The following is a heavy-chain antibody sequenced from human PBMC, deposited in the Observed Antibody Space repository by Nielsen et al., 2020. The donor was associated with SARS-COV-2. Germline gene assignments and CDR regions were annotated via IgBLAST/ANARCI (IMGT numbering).Heavy chain of an antibody. CDR2: IYTDGST. CDR3: ARDNWGRMDV. Sequence: GESLKISCGASGFTISSSFMSWVRQAAGKGLDWVSVIYTDGSTSHADSVKGRFTISRDNSKNTLYLQMNSLRAEDTAVYYCARDNWGRMDVWGQGTVVTVSS. V-gene: IGHV3-66*01. D-gene: IGHD7-27*01. J-gene: IGHJ3*01. CDR1: GFTISSSF.